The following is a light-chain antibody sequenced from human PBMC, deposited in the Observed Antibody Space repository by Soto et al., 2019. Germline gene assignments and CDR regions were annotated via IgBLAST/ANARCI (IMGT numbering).Light chain of an antibody. V-gene: IGKV3-15*01. CDR3: QQYKNWPWT. CDR2: GAS. Sequence: EIVMTQSPATLSVSPGERATLSCRASQSVSSNLAWYQQKPGQAPRLLIYGASTRATGIPARFSGSGSGTEFTLTISSLQSEDWAVYYCQQYKNWPWTFGQATKVEIK. J-gene: IGKJ1*01. CDR1: QSVSSN.